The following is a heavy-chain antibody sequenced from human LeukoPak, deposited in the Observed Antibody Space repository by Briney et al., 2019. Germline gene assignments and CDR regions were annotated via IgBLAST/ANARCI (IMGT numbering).Heavy chain of an antibody. CDR2: IKQDGSEK. D-gene: IGHD5-24*01. J-gene: IGHJ2*01. CDR1: GFTFSSYW. V-gene: IGHV3-7*01. Sequence: PGGSLRLSCAASGFTFSSYWMNWVRQAPGKGLEWVANIKQDGSEKNYVDFVKGRFTISRGNAKNSLDLQMNSLRAEDTAMYYYARARGDGYQWYFDLWGRGTLVTVSS. CDR3: ARARGDGYQWYFDL.